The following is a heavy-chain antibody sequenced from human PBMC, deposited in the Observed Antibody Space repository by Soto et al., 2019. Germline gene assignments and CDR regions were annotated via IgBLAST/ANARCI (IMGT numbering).Heavy chain of an antibody. J-gene: IGHJ4*02. D-gene: IGHD6-6*01. CDR3: ARDGEYSSSSGGYYFDY. CDR1: GGTFSSYA. V-gene: IGHV1-69*13. CDR2: IIPIFGTA. Sequence: ASLKVSCKASGGTFSSYAISWVRQAPGQGLEWMGGIIPIFGTANYAQKFQGRVTITADESTSTAYMELSSLRSEDTAVYYCARDGEYSSSSGGYYFDYWGQGTLVTVS.